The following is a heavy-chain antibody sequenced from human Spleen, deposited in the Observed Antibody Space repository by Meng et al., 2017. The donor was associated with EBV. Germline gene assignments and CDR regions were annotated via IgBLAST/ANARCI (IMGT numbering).Heavy chain of an antibody. Sequence: VWLQGSGPGLVKPSGTLALTCTVSCRSISRSHWWTWVRQPPGKGLEWIGEIYHSGSTTYNPSLKSRVTISIPKSKNQFSLKLTSVTAADTAVYFCARGRFTIAEPTAFDYWGQGALVTVSS. CDR3: ARGRFTIAEPTAFDY. V-gene: IGHV4-4*02. CDR1: CRSISRSHW. J-gene: IGHJ4*02. D-gene: IGHD6-13*01. CDR2: IYHSGST.